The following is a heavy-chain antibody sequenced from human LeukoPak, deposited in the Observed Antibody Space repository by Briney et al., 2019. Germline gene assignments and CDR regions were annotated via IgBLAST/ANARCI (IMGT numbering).Heavy chain of an antibody. D-gene: IGHD5-24*01. CDR2: IYYSGST. J-gene: IGHJ3*02. CDR1: GGSISSTSYY. Sequence: PSETLSLTCSVSGGSISSTSYYWGWIRQPPGKGLEWIGSIYYSGSTYYNPPLKSRVTVSVDTSKNQFSLKLSSVTAADTAVYYCATDGDGYPGFLHAFDIWGQGTMVTVSS. V-gene: IGHV4-39*02. CDR3: ATDGDGYPGFLHAFDI.